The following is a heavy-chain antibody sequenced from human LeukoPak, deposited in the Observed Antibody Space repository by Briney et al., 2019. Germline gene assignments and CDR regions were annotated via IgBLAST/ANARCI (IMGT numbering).Heavy chain of an antibody. J-gene: IGHJ4*02. D-gene: IGHD3-16*01. CDR1: GGSVRGGSYY. CDR2: IYYSGST. CDR3: ARRYVSFDY. Sequence: SETLSLTCTVSGGSVRGGSYYWGWIRQPPGKGLEWNGSIYYSGSTHYNPSLKSRVTISVDTSKNQFSLKLTSVTAADTAVYYCARRYVSFDYWGQGTLVTVSP. V-gene: IGHV4-39*01.